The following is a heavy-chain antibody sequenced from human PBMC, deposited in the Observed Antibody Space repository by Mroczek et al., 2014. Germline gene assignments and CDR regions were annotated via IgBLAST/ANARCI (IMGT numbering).Heavy chain of an antibody. CDR2: ISWNSGSI. J-gene: IGHJ6*02. CDR3: AKAEGWELRGSYYYGMDV. D-gene: IGHD1-26*01. V-gene: IGHV3-9*01. Sequence: VQLVQSGGGLVQPGRSLRLSCAASGFTFDDYAMHWVRQAPGKGLEWVSGISWNSGSIGYADSVKGRFTISRDNAKNSLYLQMNSLRAEDTALYYCAKAEGWELRGSYYYGMDVWGQGTTVTVSS. CDR1: GFTFDDYA.